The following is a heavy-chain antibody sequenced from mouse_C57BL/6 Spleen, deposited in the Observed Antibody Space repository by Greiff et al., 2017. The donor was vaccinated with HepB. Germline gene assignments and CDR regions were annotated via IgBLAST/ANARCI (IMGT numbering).Heavy chain of an antibody. V-gene: IGHV5-17*01. D-gene: IGHD2-4*01. Sequence: GKVGESGGGLVKPGGSLKLSCAASGFTFRDYGMHWVRQAPEKGLEWVAYISSGSSTIYYADTVKGRFTIPRDNAKNNLLLQMTRLRSEDTAMYYCARPGSYYDYPWFAYWGQGTLVTVSA. J-gene: IGHJ3*01. CDR1: GFTFRDYG. CDR3: ARPGSYYDYPWFAY. CDR2: ISSGSSTI.